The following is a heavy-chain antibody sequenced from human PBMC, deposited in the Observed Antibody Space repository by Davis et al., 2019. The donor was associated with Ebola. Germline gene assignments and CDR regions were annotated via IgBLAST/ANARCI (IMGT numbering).Heavy chain of an antibody. D-gene: IGHD3-16*02. CDR1: GYSISSGYY. CDR3: ARGGSYRPYYFDY. CDR2: IYHSGST. V-gene: IGHV4-38-2*02. J-gene: IGHJ4*02. Sequence: PSETLSLTCTVSGYSISSGYYWGWIRQPPGKGLEWIGSIYHSGSTYYNPSLKSRVTISVDTSKNQFSLKLSSVTAADTAVYFCARGGSYRPYYFDYWGQGILVTVSS.